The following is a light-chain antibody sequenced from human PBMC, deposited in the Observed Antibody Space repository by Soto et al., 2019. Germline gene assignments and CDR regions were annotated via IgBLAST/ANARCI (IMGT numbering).Light chain of an antibody. CDR1: TSNIGNNY. CDR3: GSWDHSVSGFV. J-gene: IGLJ1*01. V-gene: IGLV1-51*02. CDR2: QSN. Sequence: HSLLTQPPSVFAAPGQKVTISCSGSTSNIGNNYVSWFQQLPGTAPKLIIYQSNRRPSGIPDRFSGSKSGTSATLGITGLQTGDEADYYCGSWDHSVSGFVFGTGTKVTVL.